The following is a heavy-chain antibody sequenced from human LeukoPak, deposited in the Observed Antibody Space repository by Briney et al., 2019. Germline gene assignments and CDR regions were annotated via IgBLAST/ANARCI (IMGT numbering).Heavy chain of an antibody. CDR3: ARHKGSTTLYYYYGMDV. CDR1: GGSISSYY. Sequence: SETLSLTCTVSGGSISSYYWSWIRQPPGKGLEWIGYIYYSGSTNYNPSLKSRVTISVDTSKNQFSLKLSSVTAADTAVYYCARHKGSTTLYYYYGMDVWDQGTTVTVSS. J-gene: IGHJ6*02. CDR2: IYYSGST. V-gene: IGHV4-59*08. D-gene: IGHD2-2*01.